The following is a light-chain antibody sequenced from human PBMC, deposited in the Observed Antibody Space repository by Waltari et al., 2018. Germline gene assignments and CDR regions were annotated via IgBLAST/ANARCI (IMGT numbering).Light chain of an antibody. V-gene: IGKV4-1*01. Sequence: DIGMTPSPDSLVISLGERATIHCKSSRSVFYSTNNKNYLAWYQHKVGQPPNLLISWASNRESGVPDRFSGSGSGTYFTLTISNLQPEDVAVYYCQQYYSTPPYTFGQGTKLEIK. J-gene: IGKJ2*01. CDR1: RSVFYSTNNKNY. CDR3: QQYYSTPPYT. CDR2: WAS.